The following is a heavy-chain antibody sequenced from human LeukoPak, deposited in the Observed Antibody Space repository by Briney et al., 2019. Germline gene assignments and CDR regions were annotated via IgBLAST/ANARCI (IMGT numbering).Heavy chain of an antibody. CDR2: INPNSGGT. CDR3: ARGGRVTMIVVVTHNDY. Sequence: GASVKVSCKASGYTFTSYDINWVRQATGQGLEWMGWINPNSGGTNYAQKFQGRVTMTRDTSISTAYMELSRLRSDDTAVYYCARGGRVTMIVVVTHNDYRGQGTLVTVSS. J-gene: IGHJ4*02. CDR1: GYTFTSYD. V-gene: IGHV1-2*02. D-gene: IGHD3-22*01.